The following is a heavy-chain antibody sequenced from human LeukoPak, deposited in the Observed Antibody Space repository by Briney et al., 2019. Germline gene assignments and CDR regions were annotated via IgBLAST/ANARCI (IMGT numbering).Heavy chain of an antibody. D-gene: IGHD6-13*01. CDR3: ARDRAALDAFDI. J-gene: IGHJ3*02. Sequence: SETLSLTCTVSGYSISSGYYWGWIRQPPGKGLAWIGTFYHSGSTYYNPSLKSRVTISVDTSKNQFSLKLSSVTAADTAFYYCARDRAALDAFDIWGQGTMVTVSS. CDR2: FYHSGST. V-gene: IGHV4-38-2*02. CDR1: GYSISSGYY.